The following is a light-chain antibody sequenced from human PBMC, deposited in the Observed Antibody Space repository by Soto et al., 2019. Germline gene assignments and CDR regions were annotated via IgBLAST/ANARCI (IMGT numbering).Light chain of an antibody. Sequence: IPITQSRFPPSSAVRDRVTLACRASHPISNYLNWYQHRPGKAPKLLIYGASTLQSGVPSRFSGSESGTDFTLTITSLQPEDCATYYCQQTYAIPITFGQGTRLEIK. V-gene: IGKV1-39*01. CDR1: HPISNY. CDR2: GAS. CDR3: QQTYAIPIT. J-gene: IGKJ5*01.